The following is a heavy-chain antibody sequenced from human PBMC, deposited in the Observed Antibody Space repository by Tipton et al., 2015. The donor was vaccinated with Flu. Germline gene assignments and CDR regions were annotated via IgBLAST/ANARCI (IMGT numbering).Heavy chain of an antibody. CDR2: IRYDGSNK. V-gene: IGHV3-30*02. CDR1: GFTFSSYG. J-gene: IGHJ4*02. CDR3: AKDDGDYYDSSGYYGYFDY. D-gene: IGHD3-22*01. Sequence: VQSGGGVVQPGGSLRLSCAASGFTFSSYGMHWVRQAPGKGLEWVAFIRYDGSNKYYADSVKGRFTISRDNSKNTLYLQMNSLRAEDTAVYYCAKDDGDYYDSSGYYGYFDYWGQGTLVTVSS.